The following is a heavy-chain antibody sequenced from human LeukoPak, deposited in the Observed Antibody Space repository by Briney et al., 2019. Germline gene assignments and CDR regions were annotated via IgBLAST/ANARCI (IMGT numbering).Heavy chain of an antibody. CDR2: IYPGDSDT. CDR3: ARTNDYGSGNFFDY. D-gene: IGHD3-10*01. J-gene: IGHJ4*02. CDR1: GYSFSSYW. Sequence: AESLKISCKGSGYSFSSYWISWVRQMRGKVLEWMGIIYPGDSDTTYSPSFQGPVTISADKSINTAYLQWSSLKASDTAIYYCARTNDYGSGNFFDYWGQGTLVTVSS. V-gene: IGHV5-51*01.